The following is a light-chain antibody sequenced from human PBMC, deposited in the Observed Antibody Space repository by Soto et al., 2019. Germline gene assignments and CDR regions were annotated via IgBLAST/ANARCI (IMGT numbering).Light chain of an antibody. V-gene: IGKV1-5*01. CDR2: DAS. CDR1: QSISRW. Sequence: DIQMTQSPSTLSASLGDRVTITCRASQSISRWLAWYQQKPGKAPKALIYDASTLRSGVPSRFSGGGSGTEFTLTISSLKPDDFATYYCQQYNTYSTFGQGTRLEIK. CDR3: QQYNTYST. J-gene: IGKJ5*01.